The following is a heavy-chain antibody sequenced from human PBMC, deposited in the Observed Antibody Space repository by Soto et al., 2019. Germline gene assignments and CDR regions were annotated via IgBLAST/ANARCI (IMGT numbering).Heavy chain of an antibody. CDR1: GCSIRSSSYY. CDR3: ARLYSSGYYSIDY. J-gene: IGHJ4*02. CDR2: IYYSGST. D-gene: IGHD3-22*01. Sequence: ASGTLSPTCPVPGCSIRSSSYYWGWVRPPPGKGPEWIGNIYYSGSTYYNPSLKSRVTISVDTSKNQFSLKLSSVTAADTAVYYCARLYSSGYYSIDYWGQGALVTVSS. V-gene: IGHV4-39*01.